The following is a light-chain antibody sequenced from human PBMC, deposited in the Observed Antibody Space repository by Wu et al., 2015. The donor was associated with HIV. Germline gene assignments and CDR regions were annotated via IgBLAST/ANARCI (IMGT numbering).Light chain of an antibody. CDR1: QSVRSSH. V-gene: IGKV3-20*01. CDR3: QQYGTSPST. Sequence: EIVLTQSPGTLSLSPGEGATLSCRASQSVRSSHLAWYQQKPGQAPRLIIYAASTRATGIPDRFSGSGFGTDFTLTISRLEPEDFAVFYCQQYGTSPSTFGQGTMLELK. CDR2: AAS. J-gene: IGKJ2*01.